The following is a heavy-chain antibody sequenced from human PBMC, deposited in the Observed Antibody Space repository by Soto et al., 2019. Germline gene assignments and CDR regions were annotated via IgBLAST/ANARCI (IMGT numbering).Heavy chain of an antibody. V-gene: IGHV1-3*01. Sequence: ASVKVSCKASGYAFIDYAMHWVRQAPGQRPEWMGWINPANGDTRYSPNFQGRVTMTRDTSTNTVYMELSSLRSEDTAIYYCGRDSWYLQGIYLDYWGQGALVTV. CDR1: GYAFIDYA. D-gene: IGHD6-13*01. CDR3: GRDSWYLQGIYLDY. CDR2: INPANGDT. J-gene: IGHJ4*02.